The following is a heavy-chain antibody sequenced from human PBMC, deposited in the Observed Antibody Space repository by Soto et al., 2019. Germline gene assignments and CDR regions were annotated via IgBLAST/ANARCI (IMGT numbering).Heavy chain of an antibody. V-gene: IGHV4-30-4*01. D-gene: IGHD3-10*01. CDR3: ARGGGSGSGSYGFGY. J-gene: IGHJ4*02. Sequence: QVQLQESGPGLVKPSQTLSLTCTVSGGSISSGDYYWSWIRQPPGKGLEWIGYIYYSGSTYYNPSLKCRVTIAVDTSKTQFSLKLSSVTAADTAVYYCARGGGSGSGSYGFGYWGQGTLVTVSS. CDR2: IYYSGST. CDR1: GGSISSGDYY.